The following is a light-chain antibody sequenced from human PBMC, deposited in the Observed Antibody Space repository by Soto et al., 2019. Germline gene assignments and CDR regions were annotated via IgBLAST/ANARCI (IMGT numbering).Light chain of an antibody. V-gene: IGKV1-39*01. CDR3: QQSYDPPYT. CDR1: RSIFKY. Sequence: DIQMTQSPSTLSASVGDRVTITGRASRSIFKYLSWYQQKSGKPPKLVIYAASSLQSGVPSRFSGSGSGTDFTLTISSLQPDDFATYYCQQSYDPPYTFGHGTRLEIK. J-gene: IGKJ2*01. CDR2: AAS.